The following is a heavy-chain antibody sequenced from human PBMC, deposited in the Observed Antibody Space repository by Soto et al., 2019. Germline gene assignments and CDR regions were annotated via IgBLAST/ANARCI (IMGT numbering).Heavy chain of an antibody. V-gene: IGHV3-23*01. CDR3: AKDRTAAARNFDY. J-gene: IGHJ4*02. CDR1: GFTFSNHA. CDR2: ISTAVGAT. Sequence: GGSLRLSCAVSGFTFSNHAMSWVRQAPGKGLEWVSAISTAVGATYYADSVKGRFTISRDDSNNTLYLQMDSLRAEDTAVYYCAKDRTAAARNFDYWGQGTLVTVPQ. D-gene: IGHD6-13*01.